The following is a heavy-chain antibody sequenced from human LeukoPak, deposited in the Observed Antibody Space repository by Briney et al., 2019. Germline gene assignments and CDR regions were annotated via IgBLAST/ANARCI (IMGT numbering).Heavy chain of an antibody. Sequence: PGGSRRLSCAASGFTFSTYWMHWVRQAPGKGLVWVSHINSDGSSTNYADSVKGRFTISRDNAKNTLYLQMNSLRAEDTAVYYCAGPMTEIDYWGQGTLVTVSS. V-gene: IGHV3-74*01. CDR3: AGPMTEIDY. CDR2: INSDGSST. J-gene: IGHJ4*02. D-gene: IGHD2-21*02. CDR1: GFTFSTYW.